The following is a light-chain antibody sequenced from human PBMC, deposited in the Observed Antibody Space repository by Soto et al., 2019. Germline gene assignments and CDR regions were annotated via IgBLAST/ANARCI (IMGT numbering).Light chain of an antibody. J-gene: IGKJ1*01. V-gene: IGKV3-11*01. Sequence: EIVLTQSPATLSSSPGERATLSCRASQTVSSKLAWYQHKPGQAPRLLIYDTSNRAAGIPARCSGSGSGTDFTLTISSLEPEDFAVYYCHQRKSWPRTFGQGTKVEIK. CDR3: HQRKSWPRT. CDR1: QTVSSK. CDR2: DTS.